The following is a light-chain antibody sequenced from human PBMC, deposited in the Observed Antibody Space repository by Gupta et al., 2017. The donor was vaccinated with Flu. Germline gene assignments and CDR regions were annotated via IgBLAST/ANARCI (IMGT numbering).Light chain of an antibody. CDR1: QDIGNY. CDR3: HRLFT. J-gene: IGKJ3*01. CDR2: DAF. Sequence: IQMTQSPYSLSASVGDRFTITCHASQDIGNYLNWYQHKPGKAPKLLIYDAFNLETGVPSRFSCSGSVTDFTFTISHLQPDVFSTYYCHRLFTFGPGTKVDIE. V-gene: IGKV1-33*01.